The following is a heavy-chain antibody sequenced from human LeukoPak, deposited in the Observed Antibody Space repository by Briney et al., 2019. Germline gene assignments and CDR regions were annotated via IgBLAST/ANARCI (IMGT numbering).Heavy chain of an antibody. Sequence: GGSLRLSCAASGFTFSSYAMSWVRQAPGKGLEWVSAISGSGGSTYYADSVKGRFTISRDNSKNTLYLQMNSLRAEDTAVYYCARDLEDYNNYGEMAIWGQGALVTVSS. D-gene: IGHD4-11*01. V-gene: IGHV3-23*01. J-gene: IGHJ4*02. CDR2: ISGSGGST. CDR3: ARDLEDYNNYGEMAI. CDR1: GFTFSSYA.